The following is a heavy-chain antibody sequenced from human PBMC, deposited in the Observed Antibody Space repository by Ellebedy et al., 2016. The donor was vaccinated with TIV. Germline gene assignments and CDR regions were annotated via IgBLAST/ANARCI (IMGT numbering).Heavy chain of an antibody. CDR2: IYYSGST. V-gene: IGHV4-39*07. CDR1: GGPISTSTYY. Sequence: MPSETLSLTCTVSGGPISTSTYYWGWIRQPPGKGLEWIGSIYYSGSTYYNPSLKSRVTISVDTSKNQFSLKLSSVTAEDTAVYYCARGATPRRSTVITNFDCWGQGTLVTVSS. J-gene: IGHJ4*02. D-gene: IGHD4-23*01. CDR3: ARGATPRRSTVITNFDC.